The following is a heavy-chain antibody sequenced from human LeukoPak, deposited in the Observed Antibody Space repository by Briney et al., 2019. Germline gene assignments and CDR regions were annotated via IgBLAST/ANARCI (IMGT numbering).Heavy chain of an antibody. CDR2: INPNSGGT. Sequence: ASVKVSCKASGYTFTGYYMHWVRQAPGQGREWMGWINPNSGGTNYAQKFQGRVTMTRDTSISTAYMELSRLRSDDTAVYYCARDYGGNVPNAFDIWGQGTMVTVSS. CDR1: GYTFTGYY. D-gene: IGHD4-23*01. J-gene: IGHJ3*02. V-gene: IGHV1-2*02. CDR3: ARDYGGNVPNAFDI.